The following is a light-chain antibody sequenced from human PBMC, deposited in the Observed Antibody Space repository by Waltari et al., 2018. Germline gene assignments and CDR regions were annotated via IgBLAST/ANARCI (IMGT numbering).Light chain of an antibody. V-gene: IGKV3-15*01. Sequence: EVVMTQSPATLSVSPGERATLSCRASQSISNHLSWYQQKPGQAPRLLVYGASTRATGIPDRCSDSGSGTEFTRTISGLQSEDFAVYYCQQYDKWPLTFGGGTRVEI. CDR2: GAS. CDR1: QSISNH. J-gene: IGKJ4*01. CDR3: QQYDKWPLT.